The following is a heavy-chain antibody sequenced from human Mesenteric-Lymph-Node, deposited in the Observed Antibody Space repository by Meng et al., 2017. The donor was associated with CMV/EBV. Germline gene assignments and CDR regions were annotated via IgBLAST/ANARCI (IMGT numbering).Heavy chain of an antibody. D-gene: IGHD4-23*01. CDR1: GGSVSSGDYY. CDR2: IYYSGST. J-gene: IGHJ4*02. Sequence: SETLSLTCTVSGGSVSSGDYYWSWIRQHPGKGLEWIGYIYYSGSTYHNPSLKSRVTISVDTSKNQFSLKLTSVTAADTAVYYCAREALRWPPIGKDYWGQGTLVTAPQ. CDR3: AREALRWPPIGKDY. V-gene: IGHV4-30-4*01.